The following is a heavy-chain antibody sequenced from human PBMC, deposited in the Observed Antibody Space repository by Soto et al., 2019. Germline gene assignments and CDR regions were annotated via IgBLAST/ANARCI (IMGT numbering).Heavy chain of an antibody. J-gene: IGHJ6*02. V-gene: IGHV1-8*01. CDR3: ARKFRSSDRFLLEALGMDV. CDR2: MNPNSGNT. Sequence: ASVKVSCKASGYTFTSYDINWVRQATGQGLEWMGWMNPNSGNTGYAQKFQGRVTMTRNTSISTAYMELSSLRSEDTAVYYCARKFRSSDRFLLEALGMDVWGQGTTVTVSS. D-gene: IGHD3-22*01. CDR1: GYTFTSYD.